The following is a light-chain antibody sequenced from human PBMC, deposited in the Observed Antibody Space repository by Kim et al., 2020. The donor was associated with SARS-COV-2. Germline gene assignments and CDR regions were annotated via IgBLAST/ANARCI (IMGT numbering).Light chain of an antibody. CDR1: SLRSYY. CDR2: GKN. CDR3: NSRDSSGNHVE. V-gene: IGLV3-19*01. J-gene: IGLJ2*01. Sequence: SSELTQDPAVSVALGQTVRITCQGDSLRSYYASWYQQKPGQAPVLVIYGKNNRPSGIPDRFSGSSSGNTASLTITGDQAEDEADYYCNSRDSSGNHVEFG.